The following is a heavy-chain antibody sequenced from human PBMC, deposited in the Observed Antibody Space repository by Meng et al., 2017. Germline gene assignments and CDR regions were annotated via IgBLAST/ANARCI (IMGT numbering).Heavy chain of an antibody. V-gene: IGHV4-34*01. CDR3: ARGTRGYSYGNDY. D-gene: IGHD5-18*01. CDR2: INHSGST. Sequence: QVQRPERGEALLTLSVTLSLTCAVYGGSFSGYYWSWIRQPPGKGLEWIGEINHSGSTNYNPSLKSRVTISVDTSKNQFSLKLSSVTAADTAVYYCARGTRGYSYGNDYWGQGTLVTVSS. J-gene: IGHJ4*02. CDR1: GGSFSGYY.